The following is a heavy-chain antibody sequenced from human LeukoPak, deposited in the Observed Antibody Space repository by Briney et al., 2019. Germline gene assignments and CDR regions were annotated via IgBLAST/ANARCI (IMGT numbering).Heavy chain of an antibody. CDR3: ARTYSSSWGIIDY. V-gene: IGHV3-30*02. J-gene: IGHJ4*02. Sequence: GGSLRLSCAASGFTFSSYGMHWVRQAPGRGLEWVTFIRYDGSNKYYADSVKGRFTISRDNSKNTLYLQMNSLRVEDTAVYYCARTYSSSWGIIDYWGQGTLVTVSS. CDR1: GFTFSSYG. D-gene: IGHD6-13*01. CDR2: IRYDGSNK.